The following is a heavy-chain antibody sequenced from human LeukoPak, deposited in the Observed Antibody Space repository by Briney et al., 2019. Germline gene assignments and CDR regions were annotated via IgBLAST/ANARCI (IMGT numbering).Heavy chain of an antibody. CDR3: ARDRYSSPTD. CDR1: GDSISSYY. Sequence: SETLSLTCTVSGDSISSYYWSWIRQPAGKGLEWIGRIYTSGSTNYNPSPKSRVTMSVDTSKNQFSLKLTSATAADTAVYYCARDRYSSPTDWGQGTLVTVSS. CDR2: IYTSGST. V-gene: IGHV4-4*07. J-gene: IGHJ4*02. D-gene: IGHD6-13*01.